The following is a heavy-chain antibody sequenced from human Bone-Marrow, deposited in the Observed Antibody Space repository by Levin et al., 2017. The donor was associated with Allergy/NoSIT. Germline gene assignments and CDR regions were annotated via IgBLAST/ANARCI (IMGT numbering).Heavy chain of an antibody. V-gene: IGHV3-21*06. Sequence: GESLKISCAASGFTFSNYTMNWVRQAPGKGLEWVSSISKSGDYKYYADSMKGRFTISRDNTKNSLYLQMSGLRAEDTAVYFCASLPIVTKTRGFDYWGQGTLVTVSS. J-gene: IGHJ4*02. CDR3: ASLPIVTKTRGFDY. D-gene: IGHD5-12*01. CDR1: GFTFSNYT. CDR2: ISKSGDYK.